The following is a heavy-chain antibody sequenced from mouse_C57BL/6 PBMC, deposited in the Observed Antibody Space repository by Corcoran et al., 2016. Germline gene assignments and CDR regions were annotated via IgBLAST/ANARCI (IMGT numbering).Heavy chain of an antibody. CDR1: GYTFTDYY. Sequence: EVQLQQSGPELVKPGASVKISCKASGYTFTDYYMHWVKQSHGKSLEWIGDINPNNGGTSYNQKFKGKATLTVDKSSSTAYMELRSLTSEDSAVYYWARRSYGSSYVWDAMDYWGQGTSVTVSS. D-gene: IGHD1-1*01. CDR3: ARRSYGSSYVWDAMDY. V-gene: IGHV1-26*01. J-gene: IGHJ4*01. CDR2: INPNNGGT.